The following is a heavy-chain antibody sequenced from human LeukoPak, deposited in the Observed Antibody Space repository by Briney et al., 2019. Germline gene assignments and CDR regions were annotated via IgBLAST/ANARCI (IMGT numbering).Heavy chain of an antibody. J-gene: IGHJ4*02. CDR3: AREGDYYDSSGFPIDY. V-gene: IGHV3-74*01. Sequence: GGSLRLSCAASGFTFSGSALHWVRQAPGKGLVWVSRINSDGSSATYADSVKGRFTISRDNAKNTLYLQMNSLRGEDTAVYYCAREGDYYDSSGFPIDYWGQGTLVKVSS. CDR1: GFTFSGSA. D-gene: IGHD3-22*01. CDR2: INSDGSSA.